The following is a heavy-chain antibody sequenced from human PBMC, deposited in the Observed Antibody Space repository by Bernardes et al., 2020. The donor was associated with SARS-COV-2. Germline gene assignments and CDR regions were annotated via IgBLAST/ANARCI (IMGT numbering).Heavy chain of an antibody. CDR1: GYTFSDYY. V-gene: IGHV1-2*02. Sequence: AGVKVPCTASGYTFSDYYTHWLRQAPGQGLEWMGWISPKSGATNHAQKFQGRVTMTRDTSISTDYMELSRLRSDDTAVYYCARTFYYDRGGDSLFDYWGQGTPVTVSS. CDR3: ARTFYYDRGGDSLFDY. D-gene: IGHD2-21*01. J-gene: IGHJ4*02. CDR2: ISPKSGAT.